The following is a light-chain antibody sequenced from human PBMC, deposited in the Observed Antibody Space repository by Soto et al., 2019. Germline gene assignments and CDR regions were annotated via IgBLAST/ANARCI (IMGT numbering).Light chain of an antibody. CDR3: PAWDDSLNAYV. J-gene: IGLJ1*01. CDR1: SSNIGSNT. Sequence: QSVLTQPPSASGTPGQRGTISCSGSSSNIGSNTVNWYQQLPGTPPKLLIYSNNQRPSGVPDRFSGSKSGTSASLAISGLQSEDEADYYCPAWDDSLNAYVFGTGTKVTVL. CDR2: SNN. V-gene: IGLV1-44*01.